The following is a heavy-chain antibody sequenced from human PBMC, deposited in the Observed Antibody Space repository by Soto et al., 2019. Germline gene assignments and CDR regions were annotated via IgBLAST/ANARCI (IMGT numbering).Heavy chain of an antibody. CDR2: IIAVLGIT. D-gene: IGHD4-17*01. V-gene: IGHV1-69*02. CDR1: GGTSSTYT. CDR3: ASEEGPVTYDY. J-gene: IGHJ4*02. Sequence: QVHLVQSGAEVRKPGSSVKVSCKASGGTSSTYTISWVRQAPGQGLEWMGRIIAVLGITNYAQSFQGRVTITADKSTRTAYMELSSLRSEDTAVYYFASEEGPVTYDYWGQGTLVTVSS.